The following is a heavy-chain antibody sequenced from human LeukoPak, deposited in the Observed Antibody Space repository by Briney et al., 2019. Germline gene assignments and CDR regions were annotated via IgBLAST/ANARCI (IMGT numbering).Heavy chain of an antibody. V-gene: IGHV1-69*13. Sequence: GASVKVSCKASGGTFSSYAISRVRQAPGQGLEWMGGIIPIFGTANYAQKFQGRVTITADESTSTAYMELSSLRSEDTAVYYCARVHRENGFYYFDYWGQGTLVTVSS. D-gene: IGHD3-16*02. CDR2: IIPIFGTA. J-gene: IGHJ4*02. CDR1: GGTFSSYA. CDR3: ARVHRENGFYYFDY.